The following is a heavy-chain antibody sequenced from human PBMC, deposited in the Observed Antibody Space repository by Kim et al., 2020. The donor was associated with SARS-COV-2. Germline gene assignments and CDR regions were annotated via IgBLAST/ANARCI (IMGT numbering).Heavy chain of an antibody. CDR3: ARDYYYVSSGYYRAFDI. V-gene: IGHV4-59*01. J-gene: IGHJ3*02. CDR1: GGSISSYY. CDR2: LYYSGST. Sequence: SETLSLTCTVSGGSISSYYWSWFRQPPGKGLEWIGYLYYSGSTNYNPSLKSRVTISVDTSKNQFSLKLSSVTAADTAVYYCARDYYYVSSGYYRAFDIWGQGTKVTVSS. D-gene: IGHD3-22*01.